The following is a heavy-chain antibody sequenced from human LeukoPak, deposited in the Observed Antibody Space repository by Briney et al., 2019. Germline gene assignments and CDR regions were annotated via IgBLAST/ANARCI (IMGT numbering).Heavy chain of an antibody. CDR3: AKDGKLGKEFDP. CDR2: IYYSGST. V-gene: IGHV4-30-4*01. Sequence: SETLSLTCTVSGGSTSSGDYYWSWLRQPPGKGLEWIGYIYYSGSTYYNPSLKSRVTISVDTSKNQFSLKLSSVTAADTAVYYCAKDGKLGKEFDPWGQGTLVTVSS. CDR1: GGSTSSGDYY. J-gene: IGHJ5*02. D-gene: IGHD1-26*01.